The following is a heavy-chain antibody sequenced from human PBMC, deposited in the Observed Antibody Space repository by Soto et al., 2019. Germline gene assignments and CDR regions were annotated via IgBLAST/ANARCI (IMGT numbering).Heavy chain of an antibody. CDR2: ISGSGDST. Sequence: EVQLLESGGGLVQPGGSLRLSCAASGFTFSNYAMSWFRQAPGKGLEWVSSISGSGDSTDYADSVKGRFAISRDNSKSTLYMQMSSLRTEDTALYYCAKFDSSSNGSDASFDCWGQGTLVTVSS. V-gene: IGHV3-23*01. CDR3: AKFDSSSNGSDASFDC. CDR1: GFTFSNYA. J-gene: IGHJ4*02. D-gene: IGHD6-6*01.